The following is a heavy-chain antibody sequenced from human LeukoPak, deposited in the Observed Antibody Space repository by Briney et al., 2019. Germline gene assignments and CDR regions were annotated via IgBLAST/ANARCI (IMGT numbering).Heavy chain of an antibody. Sequence: GGSLRLSCAASGFTFSSYSMNWVRQAPGKGLEWVSYIGSSSRTISYADSVKGRFTISRDNPKIALYLQMNSLRVEDTAVYYCGRDNLDTVRGNFDFWGQGTLVTVSS. CDR3: GRDNLDTVRGNFDF. CDR1: GFTFSSYS. J-gene: IGHJ5*01. V-gene: IGHV3-48*04. CDR2: IGSSSRTI. D-gene: IGHD3-10*01.